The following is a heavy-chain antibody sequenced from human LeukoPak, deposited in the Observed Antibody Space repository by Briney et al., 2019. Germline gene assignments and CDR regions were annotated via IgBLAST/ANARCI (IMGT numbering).Heavy chain of an antibody. Sequence: PGGSLRLSCAASGLTFTDYWMHWVRQAPGKGLVWVSHIVQDGSYATYADSVKGRFTISIDNAKNTLYLQMNSLRAEDTAVYYCATDDYRGLGYWGQGTLVTVSS. CDR3: ATDDYRGLGY. CDR2: IVQDGSYA. V-gene: IGHV3-74*01. J-gene: IGHJ4*02. D-gene: IGHD4-11*01. CDR1: GLTFTDYW.